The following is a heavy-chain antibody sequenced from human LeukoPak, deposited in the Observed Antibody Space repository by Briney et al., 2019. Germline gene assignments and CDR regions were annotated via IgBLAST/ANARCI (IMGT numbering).Heavy chain of an antibody. J-gene: IGHJ3*02. CDR3: VRDRERAFDI. Sequence: SETLSLTCTVSGVSISSYYWSWIRQPPGKGLEWIGYIYYSGSTNYNPSLKCRVTISVDTSKNQFSLKLSSVTAADTAVYYCVRDRERAFDIWGQGTMVTVSS. V-gene: IGHV4-59*01. CDR1: GVSISSYY. CDR2: IYYSGST. D-gene: IGHD5-24*01.